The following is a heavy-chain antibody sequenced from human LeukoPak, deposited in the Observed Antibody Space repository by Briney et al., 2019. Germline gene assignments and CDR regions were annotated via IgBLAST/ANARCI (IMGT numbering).Heavy chain of an antibody. D-gene: IGHD2-15*01. CDR2: ISRSSSNI. CDR3: ASLLGACSVPHCPPSPDY. CDR1: GFIFSSYE. Sequence: GGSLRLSCAASGFIFSSYEMSWVRLAPGKGLEWVSYISRSSSNIYYADSVKGRFTISRDNAKNSLYLQMNSLRAEDTATYYCASLLGACSVPHCPPSPDYWGQGTLVTVSS. V-gene: IGHV3-48*03. J-gene: IGHJ4*02.